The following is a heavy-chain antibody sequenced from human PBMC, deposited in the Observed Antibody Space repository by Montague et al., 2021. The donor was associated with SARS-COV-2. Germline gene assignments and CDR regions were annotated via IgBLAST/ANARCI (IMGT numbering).Heavy chain of an antibody. J-gene: IGHJ6*02. D-gene: IGHD4-17*01. CDR2: INHSGST. Sequence: ETLSLTCAVYGGSFSGYYLNWIRQPPGKGLEWIGEINHSGSTNYNPSLKSRVTIAVDTSKNQFSLKLTSVTAADTAVFYCARSTVTNSPFGFSNKLRSRYNGMDVWGQGTTVTVSS. CDR3: ARSTVTNSPFGFSNKLRSRYNGMDV. V-gene: IGHV4-34*01. CDR1: GGSFSGYY.